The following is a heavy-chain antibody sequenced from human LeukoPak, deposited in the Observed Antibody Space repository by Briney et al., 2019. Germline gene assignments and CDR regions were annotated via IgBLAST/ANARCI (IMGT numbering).Heavy chain of an antibody. J-gene: IGHJ6*03. Sequence: IPGGSLRLSCAASGFTFSSYNMNWVRQAPGKGLEWVSSITSSSSYIYYADSVKGHFTISRDNAKNSLYLQMDSLRVEDTAEYYCARDPYSGNYGAYYYYYMDVWGKGTTVTISS. V-gene: IGHV3-21*06. CDR2: ITSSSSYI. CDR3: ARDPYSGNYGAYYYYYMDV. CDR1: GFTFSSYN. D-gene: IGHD1-26*01.